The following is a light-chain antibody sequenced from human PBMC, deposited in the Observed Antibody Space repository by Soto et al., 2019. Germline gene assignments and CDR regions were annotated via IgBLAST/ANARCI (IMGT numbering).Light chain of an antibody. Sequence: EGVMTQSPLSLPVTLGQPASISCRSNQSLVHSDGIAYFSWFQQRPGRSPRRLIYKVSNRDSGGPARFSGSGSGTDFALKISRVEAEDVGVYYCMQGTHWPITFGQGTRLEIK. CDR1: QSLVHSDGIAY. V-gene: IGKV2-30*02. J-gene: IGKJ5*01. CDR3: MQGTHWPIT. CDR2: KVS.